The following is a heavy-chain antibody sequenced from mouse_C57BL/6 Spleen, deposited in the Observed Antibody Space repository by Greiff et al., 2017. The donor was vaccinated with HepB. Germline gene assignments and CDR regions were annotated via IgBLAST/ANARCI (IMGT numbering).Heavy chain of an antibody. CDR2: ISDGGSYT. J-gene: IGHJ2*01. V-gene: IGHV5-4*01. CDR1: GFTFSSYA. D-gene: IGHD1-1*01. Sequence: EVQLVESGGGLVKPGGSLKLSCAASGFTFSSYAMSWVRQTPEKRLEWVATISDGGSYTYYPDNVKGRFTISRDNAKNNLYLQMSHLKSEDTAMYYCARDDKDYGSSFDYWGQGTTLTVSS. CDR3: ARDDKDYGSSFDY.